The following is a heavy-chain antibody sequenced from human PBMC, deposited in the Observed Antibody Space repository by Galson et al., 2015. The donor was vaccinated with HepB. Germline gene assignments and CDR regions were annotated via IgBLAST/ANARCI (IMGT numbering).Heavy chain of an antibody. Sequence: SVKVSCKVSGYTFTTYDINWVRQDTGQGREWMGWMNPSSGNTGYAQKFQGRVTMTRDTSINTAYMEVSSLRSEDTAVYYCERRWELASDYSAQGTLVIVSS. CDR1: GYTFTTYD. V-gene: IGHV1-8*01. D-gene: IGHD1-26*01. J-gene: IGHJ4*02. CDR2: MNPSSGNT. CDR3: ERRWELASDY.